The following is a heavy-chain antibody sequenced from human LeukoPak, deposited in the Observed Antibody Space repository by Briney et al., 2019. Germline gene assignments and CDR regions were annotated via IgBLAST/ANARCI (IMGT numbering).Heavy chain of an antibody. CDR1: GFTFSSYA. Sequence: PGRSLRLSCAASGFTFSSYAMHWVRQAPGKGLEWVAVISYDGSNKYYADSVKGRFTISRDNSKNTLYLQMNSLRAEDTAVYYCAREPPDTTVTPNYFDYWGQGTLVTVSS. V-gene: IGHV3-30-3*01. J-gene: IGHJ4*02. CDR2: ISYDGSNK. CDR3: AREPPDTTVTPNYFDY. D-gene: IGHD4-17*01.